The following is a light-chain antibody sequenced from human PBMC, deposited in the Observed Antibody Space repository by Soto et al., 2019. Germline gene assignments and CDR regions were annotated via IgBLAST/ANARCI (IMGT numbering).Light chain of an antibody. V-gene: IGLV2-23*01. J-gene: IGLJ3*02. Sequence: QSALTQPASVSGSPGQSITISCTGTSSDIGSYNLVSWNQQHPGKAPKVIIYEGNERPSGVSNRFSGSKSGNTASLTISGLQAEDEADYCCCSYAGSMTWVFGGGTKLTVL. CDR1: SSDIGSYNL. CDR2: EGN. CDR3: CSYAGSMTWV.